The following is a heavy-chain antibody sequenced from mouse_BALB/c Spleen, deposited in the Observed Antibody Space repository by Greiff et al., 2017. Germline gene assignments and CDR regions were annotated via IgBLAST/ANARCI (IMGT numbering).Heavy chain of an antibody. CDR3: AIYYGSSPWFAY. CDR2: IDPSDSET. V-gene: IGHV1S126*01. J-gene: IGHJ3*01. CDR1: GYSFTSYW. D-gene: IGHD1-1*01. Sequence: VQRVESGPQLVRPGASVKISCKASGYSFTSYWMHWVKQRPGQGLEWIGMIDPSDSETRLNQKFKDKATLTVDKSSSTAYMQLSSPTSEDSAVYYCAIYYGSSPWFAYWGQGTLVTVSA.